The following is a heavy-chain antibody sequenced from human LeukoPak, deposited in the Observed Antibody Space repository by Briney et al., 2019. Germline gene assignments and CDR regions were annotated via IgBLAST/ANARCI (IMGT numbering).Heavy chain of an antibody. CDR3: ASPPASYSSGWYYFDY. J-gene: IGHJ4*02. CDR1: GGSFSGYY. CDR2: INHSGST. V-gene: IGHV4-34*01. D-gene: IGHD6-19*01. Sequence: SETLSLTCAVYGGSFSGYYWSWIRQPPGKGLEWIGEINHSGSTNYNPSLKSRVTISVDTSKNQFSLKLSSVTAADTAVYYCASPPASYSSGWYYFDYWGQGTLVTVSS.